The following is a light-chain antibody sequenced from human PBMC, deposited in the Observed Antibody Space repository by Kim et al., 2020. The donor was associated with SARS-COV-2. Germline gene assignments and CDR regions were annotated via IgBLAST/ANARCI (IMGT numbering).Light chain of an antibody. J-gene: IGKJ5*01. CDR3: QQRSNWPIT. CDR2: DAS. Sequence: LSPGERATLSCRASQSVSSYLAWYQQKPGQAPRLLIHDASNRATGIPARFSGSGSGTDFTLTISSLEPEDFAVYYCQQRSNWPITFGQGTRLEIK. V-gene: IGKV3-11*01. CDR1: QSVSSY.